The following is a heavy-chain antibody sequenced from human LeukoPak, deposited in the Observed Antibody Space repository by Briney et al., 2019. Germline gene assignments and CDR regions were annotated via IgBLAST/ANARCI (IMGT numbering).Heavy chain of an antibody. CDR2: IIPIFGTA. D-gene: IGHD5-24*01. Sequence: ASVKVSCKASGGTFSSYAISWVRQAPGQGLEWMVGIIPIFGTANYAQKFQGRVTITADESTTTAYMELSSLRSEDTAVYYCASRWVNDADLGMDVWGQGTTVTVSS. CDR3: ASRWVNDADLGMDV. V-gene: IGHV1-69*13. J-gene: IGHJ6*02. CDR1: GGTFSSYA.